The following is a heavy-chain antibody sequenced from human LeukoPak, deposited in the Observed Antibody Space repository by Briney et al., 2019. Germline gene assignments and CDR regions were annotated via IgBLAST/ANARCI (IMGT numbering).Heavy chain of an antibody. Sequence: GESLKISCKGSGYSFTSHWIGWVRQMPGKGLEWMGIILPGDSDTRYSPSFQGQVTISVDKSIRTAYLQWSSLRASDTAIYYCARQNYDSMTGPNWFDPWGQGTLVTVSS. CDR3: ARQNYDSMTGPNWFDP. CDR1: GYSFTSHW. D-gene: IGHD3-9*01. CDR2: ILPGDSDT. J-gene: IGHJ5*02. V-gene: IGHV5-51*01.